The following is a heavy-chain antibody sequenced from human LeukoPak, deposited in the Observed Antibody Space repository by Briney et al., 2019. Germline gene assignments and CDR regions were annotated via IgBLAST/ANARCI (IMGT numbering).Heavy chain of an antibody. V-gene: IGHV4-4*02. D-gene: IGHD5/OR15-5a*01. CDR2: FYLSGQT. CDR1: GGTISNPHW. Sequence: SETLSLTCGVSGGTISNPHWWSWVRQPPGQGLEWIGEFYLSGQTNYNPSLNGRVTISLDASRNHHSQNLASVTTAVTAKYNCSRESVPVFPCGHWG. CDR3: SRESVPVFPCGH. J-gene: IGHJ1*01.